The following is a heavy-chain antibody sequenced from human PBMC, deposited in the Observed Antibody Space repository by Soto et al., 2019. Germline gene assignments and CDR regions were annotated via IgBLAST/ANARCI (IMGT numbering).Heavy chain of an antibody. CDR1: VGTFSSYA. CDR2: IIPIFGTA. D-gene: IGHD6-13*01. CDR3: ATGGSWDYEEGHYVMDV. V-gene: IGHV1-69*12. J-gene: IGHJ6*02. Sequence: QVQLVQSGAEVKKPGSSVKVSCKASVGTFSSYAISWVRQAPGQGLEWMGGIIPIFGTANYAQKFQGRGTITADESKRSVDVVVSSLSSEATAVYYCATGGSWDYEEGHYVMDVWGLGNTVTVS.